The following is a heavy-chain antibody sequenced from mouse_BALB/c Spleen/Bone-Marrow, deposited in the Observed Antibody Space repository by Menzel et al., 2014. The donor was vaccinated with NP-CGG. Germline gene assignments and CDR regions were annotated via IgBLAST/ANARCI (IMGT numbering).Heavy chain of an antibody. CDR1: GFTFSSYT. Sequence: EVKVVESGGGLVKPGGSLKLSCAASGFTFSSYTMSWVRQTPEKRLEWVATISSGGSYTYYPDSVKGRFTISRDNAKNTLYLQMSSLKSEDTAMYYCTRDLYDGYYYYAMDYWGQGTFSHRLL. D-gene: IGHD2-3*01. CDR2: ISSGGSYT. J-gene: IGHJ4*01. V-gene: IGHV5-6-4*01. CDR3: TRDLYDGYYYYAMDY.